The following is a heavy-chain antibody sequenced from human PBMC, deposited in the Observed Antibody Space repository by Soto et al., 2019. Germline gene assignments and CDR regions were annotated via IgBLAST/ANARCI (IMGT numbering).Heavy chain of an antibody. CDR2: INAGNGDT. Sequence: QVQFVQSGAEVKKPGASVKVSCKASGYTFTGYAMHWVRQAPGQRREWMGWINAGNGDTKYSQNLQGRGTITRDTSASTAYMELSSLKSADTAVYSCARGSIASWPFDFWGQGTLVTVSS. D-gene: IGHD2-2*01. CDR3: ARGSIASWPFDF. V-gene: IGHV1-3*01. J-gene: IGHJ4*02. CDR1: GYTFTGYA.